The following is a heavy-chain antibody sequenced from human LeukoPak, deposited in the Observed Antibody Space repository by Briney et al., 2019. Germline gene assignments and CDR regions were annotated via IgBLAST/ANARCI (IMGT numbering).Heavy chain of an antibody. CDR3: ARGSFNIVVVPPLNWFDP. CDR1: GGSMSNYY. Sequence: SETLSLTCTVSGGSMSNYYWTWIRQPPGKGLEWIGYIYYSGSTNYNPSLKSRVTISVDTSKNQFSLKLSSVTAADTAVYYCARGSFNIVVVPPLNWFDPWGQGTLVTVSS. D-gene: IGHD2-2*01. J-gene: IGHJ5*02. CDR2: IYYSGST. V-gene: IGHV4-59*08.